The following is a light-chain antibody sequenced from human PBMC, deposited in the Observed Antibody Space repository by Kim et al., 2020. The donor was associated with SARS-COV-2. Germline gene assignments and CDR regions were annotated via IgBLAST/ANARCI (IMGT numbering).Light chain of an antibody. J-gene: IGLJ2*01. CDR3: QVWDSSSDHRVV. CDR2: YDS. CDR1: SIGSKS. Sequence: GKTARITCGGKSIGSKSVHWYQQKPGQAPVLVIYYDSDRPSGIPERFSGSNSGNTATLTISRVEAGDEADYYCQVWDSSSDHRVVFGGGTKLTVL. V-gene: IGLV3-21*04.